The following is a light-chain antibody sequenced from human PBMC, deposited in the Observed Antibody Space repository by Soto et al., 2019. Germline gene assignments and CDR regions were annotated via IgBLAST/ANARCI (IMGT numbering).Light chain of an antibody. Sequence: EIVLTQSPGTLSLSPGERATLSCRASERVSGSYLAWYQQRPGQAPRLLIYGASSRATGIPDRFSGSGSGTDFTLTISRLEPEDFAVYYCQQYGSSLITFGQGTRLEIK. CDR1: ERVSGSY. V-gene: IGKV3-20*01. CDR2: GAS. CDR3: QQYGSSLIT. J-gene: IGKJ5*01.